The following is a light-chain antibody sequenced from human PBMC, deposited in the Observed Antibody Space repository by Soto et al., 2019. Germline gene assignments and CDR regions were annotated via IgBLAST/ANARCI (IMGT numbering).Light chain of an antibody. J-gene: IGKJ4*01. CDR2: GAS. CDR3: QQYDSSPRLT. Sequence: EIVLTQSPGTLSLSPGDRATLSCRASQNLSSSYLAWYQQKLGQAPRLLIYGASSRATGIPDRFSGSVSGTDVILTISRLEPEDFAVYYCQQYDSSPRLTFGGGTKVEIK. V-gene: IGKV3-20*01. CDR1: QNLSSSY.